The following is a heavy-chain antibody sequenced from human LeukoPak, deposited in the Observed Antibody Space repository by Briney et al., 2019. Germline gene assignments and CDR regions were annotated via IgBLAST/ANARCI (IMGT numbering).Heavy chain of an antibody. CDR1: GVHTPSGIHY. J-gene: IGHJ4*02. V-gene: IGHV4-39*01. CDR3: ARHAEYNSGWHFYLDH. CDR2: VHNVGST. Sequence: SETLSLTCTVSGVHTPSGIHYWPWIRQSPGKGLEWIGSVHNVGSTYYNLSLRSRVTMSIDTSKHQLSLRLHSVTAADTAVYYCARHAEYNSGWHFYLDHWGQGILLSVSS. D-gene: IGHD6-19*01.